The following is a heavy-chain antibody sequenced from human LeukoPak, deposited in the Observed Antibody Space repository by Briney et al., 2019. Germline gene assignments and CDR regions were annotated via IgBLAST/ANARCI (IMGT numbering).Heavy chain of an antibody. CDR2: IYYSGST. J-gene: IGHJ6*04. D-gene: IGHD2-2*01. CDR3: ASGDCSSTSCYGNYYGMDV. V-gene: IGHV4-31*03. CDR1: GGSISSGGYY. Sequence: SQTLSLACTVSGGSISSGGYYWSWIRQHPGKGLEWIGYIYYSGSTYYNPSLKSRVTISVDTSKNQFSLKLSSVTAADTAVYHCASGDCSSTSCYGNYYGMDVWGKGTTVTVSS.